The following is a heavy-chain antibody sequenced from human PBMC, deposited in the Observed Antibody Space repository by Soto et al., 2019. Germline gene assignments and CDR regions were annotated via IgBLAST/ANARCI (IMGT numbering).Heavy chain of an antibody. Sequence: QVQLVESGGGVVQPGRSLRLSCAASGFTFSSYGMHWVRQAPGNGLEGVAVIWYDGSNKYYADSVKGRFTISRDNSKNTLYLQMNNLRAEDTDVYYCARDFIKNSDSSGYYKYYFDYWGQGTLVTVSS. V-gene: IGHV3-33*01. J-gene: IGHJ4*02. D-gene: IGHD3-22*01. CDR1: GFTFSSYG. CDR2: IWYDGSNK. CDR3: ARDFIKNSDSSGYYKYYFDY.